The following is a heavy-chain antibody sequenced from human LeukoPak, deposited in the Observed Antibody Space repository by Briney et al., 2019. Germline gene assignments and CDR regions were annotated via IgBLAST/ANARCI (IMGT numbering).Heavy chain of an antibody. Sequence: GGSLRLSCAASGFTFNSYGMHWVRQAPGKGLEWVSFIRSDGTNKYYADSVKGRFTISRDNSKNTLYLQMNSLRPEDAAVYYCAKGYSFHFDYWGQGTMVTVSS. J-gene: IGHJ4*02. V-gene: IGHV3-30*02. CDR3: AKGYSFHFDY. D-gene: IGHD5-18*01. CDR1: GFTFNSYG. CDR2: IRSDGTNK.